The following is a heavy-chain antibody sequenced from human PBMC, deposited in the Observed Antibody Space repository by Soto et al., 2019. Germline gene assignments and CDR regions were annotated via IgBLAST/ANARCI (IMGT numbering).Heavy chain of an antibody. V-gene: IGHV4-34*01. D-gene: IGHD3-22*01. Sequence: QVQVQQWGAGLLKPSETLSLTCGVYDGSFSDRDWSWVRQPPGKGLEWIGKINHNGDTKYNPSLKSRVTISADTSTNHLSLKLSSVTAADTAVYYCAERYHSDRSGLSNWGQGTLVTVSS. CDR2: INHNGDT. J-gene: IGHJ4*02. CDR1: DGSFSDRD. CDR3: AERYHSDRSGLSN.